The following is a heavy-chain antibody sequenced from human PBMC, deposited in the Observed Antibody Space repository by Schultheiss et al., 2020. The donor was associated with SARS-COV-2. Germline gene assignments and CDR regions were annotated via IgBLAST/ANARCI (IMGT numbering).Heavy chain of an antibody. Sequence: SETLSLTCTVSGGSISSYYWNWIRQPPGKGLEWIGYIYYSGSTNYNPSLKSRVTISVDTSKNQFSLKLSSVTAADTAVSFCATHPLPFYFDYWGQETLVTVSS. D-gene: IGHD2-2*01. V-gene: IGHV4-59*01. CDR2: IYYSGST. CDR1: GGSISSYY. J-gene: IGHJ4*02. CDR3: ATHPLPFYFDY.